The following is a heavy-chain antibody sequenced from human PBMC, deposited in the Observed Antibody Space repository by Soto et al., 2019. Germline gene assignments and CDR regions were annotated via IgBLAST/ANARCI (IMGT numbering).Heavy chain of an antibody. CDR1: GFTFSSYA. Sequence: GGSLRLSCAASGFTFSSYAVSWVRQAPGKGLEWVSAISGSGGSTYYADSVKGRFTISRDNSKNTLYLQMNSLRAEDTAVYYCAKPPLWFGESARAFDIWGQGTMVTVSS. CDR2: ISGSGGST. V-gene: IGHV3-23*01. D-gene: IGHD3-10*01. CDR3: AKPPLWFGESARAFDI. J-gene: IGHJ3*02.